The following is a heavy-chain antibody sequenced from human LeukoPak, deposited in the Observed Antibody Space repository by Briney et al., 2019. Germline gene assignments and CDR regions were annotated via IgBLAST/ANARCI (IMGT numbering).Heavy chain of an antibody. CDR3: AAFSHKGV. Sequence: GGSLRLSCAASGFTVCNNYMSWVRQAPGKGPEWVSLIHSAGSTYYSDSVRGRFTISRDSSKNTLFLQLNSLRAEDTVVYYCAAFSHKGVWGQGTTVTVS. V-gene: IGHV3-66*01. CDR2: IHSAGST. D-gene: IGHD3-3*02. J-gene: IGHJ6*02. CDR1: GFTVCNNY.